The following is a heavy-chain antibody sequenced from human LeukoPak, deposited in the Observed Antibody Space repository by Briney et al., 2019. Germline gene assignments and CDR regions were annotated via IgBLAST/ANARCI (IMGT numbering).Heavy chain of an antibody. V-gene: IGHV3-33*01. CDR1: GFTFSNYG. CDR2: IWFDGSKT. D-gene: IGHD6-19*01. J-gene: IGHJ4*02. Sequence: PGRSLRLSCAASGFTFSNYGVHWVRQAPGKGLEWVAVIWFDGSKTYYEDPVKGRFTVSRDNSKNTAYLQMNSPRADDTAIYYCAREGSPYNSGWPIDHWGQGTLVIVSS. CDR3: AREGSPYNSGWPIDH.